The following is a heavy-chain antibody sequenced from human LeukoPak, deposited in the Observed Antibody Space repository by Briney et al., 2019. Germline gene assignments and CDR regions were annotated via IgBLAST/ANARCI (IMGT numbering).Heavy chain of an antibody. Sequence: GRSLRLSCAASGFTFSSYAMHWVRQAPGKGLEWVALISYDGSNKYYAGSVKGRFTISRDNSKNTVYLQMNSLRAEDTAVYYCAKDGRDGYNYPSHYFDYWGQGTLVTVSS. V-gene: IGHV3-30*18. CDR3: AKDGRDGYNYPSHYFDY. D-gene: IGHD5-24*01. J-gene: IGHJ4*02. CDR2: ISYDGSNK. CDR1: GFTFSSYA.